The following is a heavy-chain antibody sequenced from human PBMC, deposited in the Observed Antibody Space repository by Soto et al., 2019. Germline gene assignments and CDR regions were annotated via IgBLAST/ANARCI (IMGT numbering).Heavy chain of an antibody. CDR2: IYHSGST. CDR1: GGSISSGGYS. J-gene: IGHJ4*02. CDR3: ARGMTTVTTLDY. Sequence: SETLSLTCAVSGGSISSGGYSWSWIRQPPGKGLEWIGYIYHSGSTYYNPSLKSRVAISLDRSKKQFSLKLSSVTAAETAVYYCARGMTTVTTLDYWGQGTLVTVSS. V-gene: IGHV4-30-2*01. D-gene: IGHD4-17*01.